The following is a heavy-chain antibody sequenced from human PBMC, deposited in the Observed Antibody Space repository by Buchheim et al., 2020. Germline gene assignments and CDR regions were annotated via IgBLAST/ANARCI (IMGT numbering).Heavy chain of an antibody. J-gene: IGHJ6*02. CDR2: INTSGSTI. V-gene: IGHV3-11*01. Sequence: QVQLVESGGGLVKPGGSLRLSCAASGFTFSDYYMSWIRQAPGKGLEWVSYINTSGSTIYYADSLKGRFTISRDNANNSLYLQLNSMRAEDTAVYYCARDNRYSGYDFDLETYYYGMDVWGQGTT. CDR1: GFTFSDYY. D-gene: IGHD5-12*01. CDR3: ARDNRYSGYDFDLETYYYGMDV.